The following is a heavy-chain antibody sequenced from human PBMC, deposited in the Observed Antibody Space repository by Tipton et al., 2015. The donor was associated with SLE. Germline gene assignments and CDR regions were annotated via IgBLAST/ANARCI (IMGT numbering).Heavy chain of an antibody. CDR1: GGSISSHY. Sequence: TLSLTCTVSGGSISSHYWSWIRQPPGKGLEWIGYIYYSGSTNYNPSLKSRVTISVDTSKNQFSLKLSSVTAADTAVYYCARRAGSGYSQRGYYFDYWGQGTLVTVSS. D-gene: IGHD3-22*01. CDR3: ARRAGSGYSQRGYYFDY. J-gene: IGHJ4*02. V-gene: IGHV4-59*11. CDR2: IYYSGST.